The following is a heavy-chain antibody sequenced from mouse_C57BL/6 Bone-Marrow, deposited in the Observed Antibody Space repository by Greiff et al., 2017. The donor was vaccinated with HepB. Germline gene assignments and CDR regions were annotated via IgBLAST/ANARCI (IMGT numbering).Heavy chain of an antibody. D-gene: IGHD4-1*01. J-gene: IGHJ2*01. CDR1: GFTFSSYG. V-gene: IGHV5-6*01. CDR3: ASWDFDY. Sequence: EVHLVESGGDLVKPGGSLKLSCAASGFTFSSYGMSWVRQTPDKRLEWVATISSGGSYTYYPDSVKGRVTISRDNAKNTLYLQMSSLKSEDTAMYYCASWDFDYWGQGTTLTVSS. CDR2: ISSGGSYT.